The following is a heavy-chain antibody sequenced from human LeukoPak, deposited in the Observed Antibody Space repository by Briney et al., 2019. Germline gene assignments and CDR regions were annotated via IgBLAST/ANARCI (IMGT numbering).Heavy chain of an antibody. D-gene: IGHD1-26*01. CDR2: INHSGST. CDR1: GGSFSGYY. CDR3: ARGGRRAWELRPSHFDY. Sequence: SETLSLTCAVYGGSFSGYYWSWIRQPPGKGLEWTGEINHSGSTNYNPSLKSRVTISVDTSKNQFSLKLSSVTAADTAVYYCARGGRRAWELRPSHFDYWGQGTLVTVSS. J-gene: IGHJ4*02. V-gene: IGHV4-34*01.